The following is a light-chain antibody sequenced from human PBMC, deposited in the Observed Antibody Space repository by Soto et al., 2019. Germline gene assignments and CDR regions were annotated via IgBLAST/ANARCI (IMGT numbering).Light chain of an antibody. CDR2: DGS. V-gene: IGLV2-14*01. CDR1: NNDVGDYNY. J-gene: IGLJ1*01. Sequence: QSALTQPASVSGSPGRSITISCTGTNNDVGDYNYVSWYQQYPGKAPKLIIYDGSTRPSGVSGRFAGSKSGNTASLTISGLQPEDEAYYYCCSYSTSSALPYVFGTGTKLTVL. CDR3: CSYSTSSALPYV.